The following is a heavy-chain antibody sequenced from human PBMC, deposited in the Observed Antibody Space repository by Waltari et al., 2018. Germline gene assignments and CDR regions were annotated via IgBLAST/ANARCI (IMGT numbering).Heavy chain of an antibody. CDR3: ARLLYDRSGYYYFDY. V-gene: IGHV4-39*01. D-gene: IGHD3-22*01. J-gene: IGHJ4*02. Sequence: QLQLQESGPGLVKPSETLSLTCTVSGGSISSRSYYWGWIRQPPGKGLEWIGSIYYGGSTYDNPSLKSRFTTSVDTSNNQFSLQLSSVTAADTAVYYCARLLYDRSGYYYFDYWGQGTLVTVSS. CDR2: IYYGGST. CDR1: GGSISSRSYY.